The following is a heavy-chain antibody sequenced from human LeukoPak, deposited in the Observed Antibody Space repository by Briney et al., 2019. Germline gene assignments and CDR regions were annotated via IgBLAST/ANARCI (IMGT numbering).Heavy chain of an antibody. V-gene: IGHV1-2*02. CDR2: ISPKSGGT. J-gene: IGHJ6*02. CDR3: ARTRADLEVLLAAENAMAV. D-gene: IGHD2-15*01. Sequence: ASVQVSCTASGSSFTFYYILWGRQAPAQGHGRLTWISPKSGGTNYAQRFQGRVTMTRDMSTSTAYMELRSLRSDDTAVYYCARTRADLEVLLAAENAMAVWGHGTTVTVSS. CDR1: GSSFTFYY.